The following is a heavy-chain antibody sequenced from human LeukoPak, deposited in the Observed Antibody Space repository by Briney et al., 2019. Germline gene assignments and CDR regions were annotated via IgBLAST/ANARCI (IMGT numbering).Heavy chain of an antibody. CDR1: GFTFDDYA. Sequence: PGRSLRLSCAASGFTFDDYAMHWVRQAPGKGLEWVSGISWNSGSIGYADSVKGRFTISRGNAKNSLYLQMNSLRAEDTALYYCAKDRGLGMIVVVSAFDIWGQGTMVTVSS. D-gene: IGHD3-22*01. J-gene: IGHJ3*02. CDR2: ISWNSGSI. CDR3: AKDRGLGMIVVVSAFDI. V-gene: IGHV3-9*01.